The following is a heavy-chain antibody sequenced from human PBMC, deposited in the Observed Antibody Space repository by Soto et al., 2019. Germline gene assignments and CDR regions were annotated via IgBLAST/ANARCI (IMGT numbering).Heavy chain of an antibody. CDR3: ARLSSSMVRELLTTQYCYYGMDV. CDR1: GGSISSYY. CDR2: IYYSGST. V-gene: IGHV4-59*08. J-gene: IGHJ6*02. D-gene: IGHD1-26*01. Sequence: SETLSLTCTVSGGSISSYYWSWIRQPPGKGLEWIGYIYYSGSTNYNPSLKSRVTISVDTSKNQFSLKLSSVTAADTAVYYCARLSSSMVRELLTTQYCYYGMDVWGQGTTVTVSS.